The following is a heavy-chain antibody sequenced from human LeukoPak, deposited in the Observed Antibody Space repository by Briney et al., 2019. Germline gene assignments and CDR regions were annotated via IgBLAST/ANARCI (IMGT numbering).Heavy chain of an antibody. V-gene: IGHV3-48*03. CDR2: ISSSGSTI. CDR3: AELGITMIGGV. Sequence: PGGSLRLSCAASGFTFSSYEMNWVRQAPGKGLEWVSYISSSGSTIYYADSVKDRFTISRDNAKNSLYLQMNSLRAEDTAVYYCAELGITMIGGVWSKGTTVTISS. J-gene: IGHJ6*04. D-gene: IGHD3-10*02. CDR1: GFTFSSYE.